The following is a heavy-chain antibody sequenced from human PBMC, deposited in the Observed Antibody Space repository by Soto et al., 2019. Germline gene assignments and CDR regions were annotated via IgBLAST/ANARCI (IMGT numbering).Heavy chain of an antibody. Sequence: SETLSLTCAVSGYSISSGYYWGWIRQPPGKGLEWIGSIYHSGSTYYNPSLKSRVTISVDTSKNQFSLKLSSVTAADTAVYYCARVGTYLRENWFDPWGQGTLVTVSS. V-gene: IGHV4-38-2*01. CDR3: ARVGTYLRENWFDP. D-gene: IGHD1-1*01. J-gene: IGHJ5*02. CDR1: GYSISSGYY. CDR2: IYHSGST.